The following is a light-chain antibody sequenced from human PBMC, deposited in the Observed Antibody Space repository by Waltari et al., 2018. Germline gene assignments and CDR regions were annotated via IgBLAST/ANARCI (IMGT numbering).Light chain of an antibody. J-gene: IGKJ1*01. CDR3: QQNYAFPRT. V-gene: IGKV1D-8*01. CDR1: QDVKNY. CDR2: TAT. Sequence: CLTSQDVKNYFAWYRQKPGKAPELLIYTATFLQTGVPSRFSGSGSGTDFTLTITSLQSEDFATYFCQQNYAFPRTFGQGTKVEVK.